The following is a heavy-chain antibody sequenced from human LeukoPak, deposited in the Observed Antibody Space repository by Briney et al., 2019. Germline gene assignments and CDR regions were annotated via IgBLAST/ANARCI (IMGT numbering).Heavy chain of an antibody. CDR1: GGSFSGYY. D-gene: IGHD2-2*01. V-gene: IGHV4-34*01. CDR2: INHSGST. J-gene: IGHJ5*02. CDR3: ARGPRRYCSSTSCYFSVLAWFDP. Sequence: PSETLSLTCAVYGGSFSGYYWSWIRQPPGKGLEWIGEINHSGSTNYNPSPKSRVTISVDTSKNQFSLKLSSVTAADTAVYYCARGPRRYCSSTSCYFSVLAWFDPWGQGTLVTVSS.